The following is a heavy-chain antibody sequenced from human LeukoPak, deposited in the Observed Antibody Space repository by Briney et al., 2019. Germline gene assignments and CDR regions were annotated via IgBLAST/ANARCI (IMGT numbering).Heavy chain of an antibody. V-gene: IGHV1-46*01. Sequence: WASVRISCKASGYSFTNYYLHWVRQAPGQGLEWMGKIDPSGGSTSYAQKFQGRVTMSRDTSTTTVYMELSSLRSEDMALYYCTRNGWVGAPQLGAFDTRGQGTMVTVSS. CDR3: TRNGWVGAPQLGAFDT. D-gene: IGHD1-26*01. CDR1: GYSFTNYY. CDR2: IDPSGGST. J-gene: IGHJ3*02.